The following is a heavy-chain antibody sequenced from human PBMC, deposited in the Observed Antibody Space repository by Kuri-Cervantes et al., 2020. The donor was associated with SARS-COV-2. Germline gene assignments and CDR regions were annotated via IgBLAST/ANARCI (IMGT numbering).Heavy chain of an antibody. CDR2: IYPGDSDT. J-gene: IGHJ4*02. CDR3: AIPRRDYGSGSRYGGFDY. V-gene: IGHV5-51*01. Sequence: KVSCKGSGYSFSNFWIAWVRQMPGKGLEWMGIIYPGDSDTRYSPSFQGQVTISADKSISTAYLQWASLKASDTAMYYCAIPRRDYGSGSRYGGFDYWGQGTLVTDSS. CDR1: GYSFSNFW. D-gene: IGHD3-10*01.